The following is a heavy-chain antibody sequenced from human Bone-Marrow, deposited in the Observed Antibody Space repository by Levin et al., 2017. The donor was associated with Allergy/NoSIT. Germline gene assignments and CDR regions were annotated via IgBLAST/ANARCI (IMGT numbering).Heavy chain of an antibody. Sequence: SETLSLTCTVSGGSIRSDDYYWTWIRHPAGRGLEWIGRISRSGSTTYSPSLKSRLSISIDTSKRQFYLNLTSGTAADTGLYYCVRWTVATGWLDTWGLGTLVTVSS. CDR3: VRWTVATGWLDT. V-gene: IGHV4-61*02. CDR1: GGSIRSDDYY. CDR2: ISRSGST. D-gene: IGHD3/OR15-3a*01. J-gene: IGHJ5*02.